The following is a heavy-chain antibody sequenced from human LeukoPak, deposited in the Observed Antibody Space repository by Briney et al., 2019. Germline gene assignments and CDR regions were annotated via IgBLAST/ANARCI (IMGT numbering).Heavy chain of an antibody. J-gene: IGHJ4*02. CDR1: GFTFSNYV. CDR3: AKGYSSGWYYFDS. D-gene: IGHD6-19*01. V-gene: IGHV3-23*01. Sequence: GGSLRLPCAASGFTFSNYVMSWVRQAPGKGLEWVSTISAGGGSTYFADSVKGRFTISRDNSKSTLYLQMNSLRAEDTAIYYCAKGYSSGWYYFDSWGQGILVTVSS. CDR2: ISAGGGST.